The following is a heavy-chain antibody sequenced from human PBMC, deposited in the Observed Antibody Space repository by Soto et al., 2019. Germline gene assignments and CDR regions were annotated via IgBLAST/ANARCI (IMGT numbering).Heavy chain of an antibody. CDR3: ARTDRDFYGLDV. V-gene: IGHV3-13*05. CDR1: GFTFRNYD. CDR2: ISAAGDP. Sequence: EVQLVESGGGLVQPGGSLRLSCEASGFTFRNYDMHWVRQGTGKGLEWVSGISAAGDPDYADSVEGRFTISRENAQNPFFLQMNSLRDGDTAVYYCARTDRDFYGLDVWGQGKTVIVSS. J-gene: IGHJ6*02.